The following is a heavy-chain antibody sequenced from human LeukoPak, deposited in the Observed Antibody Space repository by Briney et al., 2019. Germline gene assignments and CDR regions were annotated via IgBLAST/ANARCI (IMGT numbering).Heavy chain of an antibody. Sequence: PGGSLRLSCAASGFTFSSCAMNWVRQAPGKGLEWVSSISSSSSYIYYADSVKGRFTISRDNAKNSLYLQMNSLRAEDTAVYYCARDEVHYDFWSGYSVWGQGTTVTVSS. J-gene: IGHJ6*02. V-gene: IGHV3-21*01. CDR3: ARDEVHYDFWSGYSV. CDR1: GFTFSSCA. D-gene: IGHD3-3*01. CDR2: ISSSSSYI.